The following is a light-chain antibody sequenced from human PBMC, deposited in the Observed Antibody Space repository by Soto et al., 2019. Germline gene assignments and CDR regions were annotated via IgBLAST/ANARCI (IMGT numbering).Light chain of an antibody. Sequence: VMTQSPATLSVSPGERATLSCWASETVATNLAWYQQTPGQAPRLLISGASTRAAGISDRFRGSGSGTEFTLTISSLWSEDSAIYYCQQYFEWPPMTFGQGTKVEI. J-gene: IGKJ1*01. CDR3: QQYFEWPPMT. CDR1: ETVATN. CDR2: GAS. V-gene: IGKV3-15*01.